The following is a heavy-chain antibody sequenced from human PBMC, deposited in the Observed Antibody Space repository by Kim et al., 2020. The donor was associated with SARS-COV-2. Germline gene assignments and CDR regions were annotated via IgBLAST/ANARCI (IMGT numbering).Heavy chain of an antibody. J-gene: IGHJ6*02. V-gene: IGHV4-59*01. D-gene: IGHD3-3*01. Sequence: SETLSLTCTVSGGSISSYYWSWIRQPPGKGLEWIGYIYYSGSTNYNPSLKSRVTISVDTSKNQFSLKLSSVTAADTAVYYCARGVVWDYDFWSGYYPQSLGYYYGMDVWGQVTTVTVSS. CDR1: GGSISSYY. CDR3: ARGVVWDYDFWSGYYPQSLGYYYGMDV. CDR2: IYYSGST.